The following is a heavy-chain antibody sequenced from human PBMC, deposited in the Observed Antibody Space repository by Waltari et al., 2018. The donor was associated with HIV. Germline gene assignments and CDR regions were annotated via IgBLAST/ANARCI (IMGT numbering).Heavy chain of an antibody. CDR1: GFTFSSYG. V-gene: IGHV3-33*01. Sequence: QVQLVESGGGVVQPGRSLRLSCAASGFTFSSYGMHWVRQAPGKGLRWVAVIWYDGSNKYYADSFKCRVTISRDNSKNTLYLQMNSLGAEDTAVYYCARDERSRAFGIWGQGTMVTVSS. J-gene: IGHJ3*02. CDR3: ARDERSRAFGI. D-gene: IGHD6-13*01. CDR2: IWYDGSNK.